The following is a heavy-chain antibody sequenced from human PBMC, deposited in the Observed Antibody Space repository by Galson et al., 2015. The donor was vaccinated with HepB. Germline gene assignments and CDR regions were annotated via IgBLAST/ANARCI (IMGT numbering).Heavy chain of an antibody. D-gene: IGHD5-18*01. CDR2: IWFDGSNK. J-gene: IGHJ4*02. CDR1: GFTFSSYG. V-gene: IGHV3-33*01. Sequence: SLRLSCAASGFTFSSYGMHWVRQAPGKGLEWVGVIWFDGSNKYYADSVKGRFTISRDNSKNTLYLQMNSLRAEDTAVYYCAREGGGYSYGFPPDYWGQGTLVTVSS. CDR3: AREGGGYSYGFPPDY.